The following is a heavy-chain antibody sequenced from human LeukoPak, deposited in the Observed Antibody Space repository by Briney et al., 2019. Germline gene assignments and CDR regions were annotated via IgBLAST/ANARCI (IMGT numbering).Heavy chain of an antibody. CDR3: AREDSSGWYLYYYYYMDV. Sequence: ETLSLTCTVSGYSISSGYYWGRIRQPPGKGLEWVSAISGSGGSTYYADSVKGRFTISRDNAKNSLYLQMNSLRAEDTAAYYCAREDSSGWYLYYYYYMDVWGKGTTVTVSS. V-gene: IGHV3-23*01. CDR1: GYSISSGYY. J-gene: IGHJ6*03. D-gene: IGHD6-19*01. CDR2: ISGSGGST.